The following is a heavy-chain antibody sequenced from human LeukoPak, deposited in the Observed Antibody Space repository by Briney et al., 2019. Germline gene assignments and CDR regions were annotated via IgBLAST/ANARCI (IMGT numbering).Heavy chain of an antibody. D-gene: IGHD3-22*01. V-gene: IGHV3-23*01. CDR1: GFTFSSYA. CDR2: ISGSGGST. J-gene: IGHJ4*02. CDR3: AKAGHYCDSRNDFDY. Sequence: PGGSLRLSCAASGFTFSSYAMSWVRQAPGKGLEWVSAISGSGGSTYYADSVKGRFTISRNNSKNTLYLQKNSLRSEDTAVLYCAKAGHYCDSRNDFDYWGQGTLVTVSS.